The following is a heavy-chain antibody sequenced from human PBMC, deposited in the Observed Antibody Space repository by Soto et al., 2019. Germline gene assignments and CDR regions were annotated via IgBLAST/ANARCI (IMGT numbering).Heavy chain of an antibody. CDR3: ARVYYDSSGSTINDY. V-gene: IGHV3-7*02. D-gene: IGHD3-22*01. CDR1: GFTFGDFW. CDR2: MNQNGSEK. Sequence: HLGGSLRLSCTVSGFTFGDFWMTWVRQAPGKGLEWVANMNQNGSEKYYVDSVRGRFAISRDNAKNSLYLQMNSLSAEDTAVYYCARVYYDSSGSTINDYWGQGTLVTVSS. J-gene: IGHJ4*02.